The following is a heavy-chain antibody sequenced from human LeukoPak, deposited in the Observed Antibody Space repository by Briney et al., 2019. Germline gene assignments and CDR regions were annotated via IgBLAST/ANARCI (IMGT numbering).Heavy chain of an antibody. J-gene: IGHJ5*02. D-gene: IGHD3-22*01. CDR2: INPNSGGT. CDR1: GYTFTGYY. V-gene: IGHV1-2*02. CDR3: ARDRPRSITMIVAFDP. Sequence: ASVKVSCKASGYTFTGYYMHWVRQAPGQGLEWMGWINPNSGGTNYAQKFQGRVTMTRDTSSSTAYMELSRLRSDDTAVYYCARDRPRSITMIVAFDPWGQGTLVTASS.